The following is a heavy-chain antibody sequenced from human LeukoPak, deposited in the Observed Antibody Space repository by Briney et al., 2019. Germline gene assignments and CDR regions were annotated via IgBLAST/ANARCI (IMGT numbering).Heavy chain of an antibody. CDR3: ARDGVAAAGDHYYHMDV. V-gene: IGHV3-30*04. J-gene: IGHJ6*03. D-gene: IGHD6-13*01. Sequence: GGSLRLSCAASGFTFSSYAMHWVRQAPGKGLEWVSVISCDGSNKYYVDSVKGRYTISRDNSKNTLYLQMNSLRPEDTAVFYCARDGVAAAGDHYYHMDVWGKGTTVTVSS. CDR2: ISCDGSNK. CDR1: GFTFSSYA.